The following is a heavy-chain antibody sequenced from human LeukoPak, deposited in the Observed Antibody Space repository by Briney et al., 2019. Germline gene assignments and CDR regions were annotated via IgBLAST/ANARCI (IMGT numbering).Heavy chain of an antibody. CDR2: IPYDGNNK. V-gene: IGHV3-30-3*01. J-gene: IGHJ4*02. CDR3: ARDSDY. Sequence: PGRAQGLSCAASGFTFRSCAMHGFRQARGKGLEWVAVIPYDGNNKDFADSVKGRFTISRDNSKNTVYLQMNSLRPEDTAVYFCARDSDYWGQGTLVTVSS. CDR1: GFTFRSCA.